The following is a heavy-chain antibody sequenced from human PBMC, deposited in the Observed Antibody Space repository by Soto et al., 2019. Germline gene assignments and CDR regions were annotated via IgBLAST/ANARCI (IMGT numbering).Heavy chain of an antibody. CDR2: IIPIFGTA. CDR3: ARVEMATMRLDY. D-gene: IGHD5-12*01. J-gene: IGHJ4*02. CDR1: GCTFSSYA. Sequence: QVQLVQSGAEVKKPGASVKVSCKASGCTFSSYAISWVRQAPGQGPEWMGGIIPIFGTANYAQKFQGRVTITADESTSTAYMELSSLRSEDTAVYYCARVEMATMRLDYWGQGTLVTGSS. V-gene: IGHV1-69*01.